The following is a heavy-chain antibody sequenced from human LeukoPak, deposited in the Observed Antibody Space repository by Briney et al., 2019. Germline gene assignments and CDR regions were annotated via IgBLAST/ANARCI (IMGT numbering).Heavy chain of an antibody. CDR1: GYIFITHW. D-gene: IGHD3-3*01. Sequence: GESLKISCKGSGYIFITHWIGWVRRMPGKGLEWMGIIYPGSSETTYSPPFQGQVTISADKSISTAYLQWSSLKASDTAMYYCARERNFWNGYYTDYWGQGTLVTVSS. CDR2: IYPGSSET. J-gene: IGHJ4*02. V-gene: IGHV5-51*01. CDR3: ARERNFWNGYYTDY.